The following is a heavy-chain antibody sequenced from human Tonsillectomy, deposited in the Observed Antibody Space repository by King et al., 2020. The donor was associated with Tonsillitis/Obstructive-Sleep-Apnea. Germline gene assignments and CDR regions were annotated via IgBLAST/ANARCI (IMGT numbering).Heavy chain of an antibody. CDR2: IYYSGST. J-gene: IGHJ4*02. Sequence: QLQESGPGLVKPSETLSLTCTVSGGSISSYYWSWIRQPPGKGLEWIGYIYYSGSTNYNPSLKSRVTISVDTSKNQFSLKLSSVTAADTAVYYCARGGGYDYVWGSYPFDYWGQGTLVTVSS. CDR3: ARGGGYDYVWGSYPFDY. CDR1: GGSISSYY. V-gene: IGHV4-59*01. D-gene: IGHD3-16*02.